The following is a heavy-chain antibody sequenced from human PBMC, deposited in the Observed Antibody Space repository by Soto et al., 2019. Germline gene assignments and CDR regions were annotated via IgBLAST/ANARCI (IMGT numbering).Heavy chain of an antibody. D-gene: IGHD6-6*01. CDR3: ARASIAARQTTYYYYYGMDV. J-gene: IGHJ6*02. CDR1: GGSISSGGYY. V-gene: IGHV4-31*03. CDR2: IYYSGST. Sequence: SETLSLTCTVSGGSISSGGYYWSWIRQHPGKGLEWIGYIYYSGSTYYNPSLKSRVTISVDTSKNQFSLKLSSVTAADTAVYYCARASIAARQTTYYYYYGMDVWGQGTTVTVSS.